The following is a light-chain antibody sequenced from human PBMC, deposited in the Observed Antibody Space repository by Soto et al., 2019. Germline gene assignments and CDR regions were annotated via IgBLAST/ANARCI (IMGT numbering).Light chain of an antibody. CDR2: GAF. Sequence: EIVLTQSPGTLSLSPGERATLSCRASQSVSSSLLAWYQQKPGQAPRLLIYGAFHRATGIPDRFSGSVSGTDFTLTISRLEAEDFAVYYCKQYGDSPSYTFGQGTTLEIK. CDR3: KQYGDSPSYT. V-gene: IGKV3-20*01. CDR1: QSVSSSL. J-gene: IGKJ2*01.